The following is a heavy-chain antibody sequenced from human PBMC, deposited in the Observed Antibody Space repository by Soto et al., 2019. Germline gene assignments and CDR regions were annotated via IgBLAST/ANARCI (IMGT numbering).Heavy chain of an antibody. J-gene: IGHJ4*02. V-gene: IGHV3-23*01. CDR1: GFTFSSYA. CDR3: ANGHCSSTSCYEDY. Sequence: GGSLRLSCAASGFTFSSYAMSWVRQAPGKGLEWVSAISGSGGSTYYADSVKGRFTISRDNSKNTLYLQMNSLRAEDTAVYYCANGHCSSTSCYEDYWGQGTLVTVSS. CDR2: ISGSGGST. D-gene: IGHD2-2*01.